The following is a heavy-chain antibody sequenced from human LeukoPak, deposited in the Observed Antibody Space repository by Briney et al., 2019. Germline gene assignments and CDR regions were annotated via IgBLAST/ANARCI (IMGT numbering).Heavy chain of an antibody. D-gene: IGHD1-26*01. Sequence: SQTLSLTCTVSGGSISSGDYYWSWIRQPPGKGLEWIGYIYYSGSTYYNPSLKSRVTISVDTSKNQFSLKLCSVTAADTAVYYCARYSGSYYYAFDIWGQGTMVTVSS. CDR3: ARYSGSYYYAFDI. J-gene: IGHJ3*02. CDR1: GGSISSGDYY. CDR2: IYYSGST. V-gene: IGHV4-30-4*08.